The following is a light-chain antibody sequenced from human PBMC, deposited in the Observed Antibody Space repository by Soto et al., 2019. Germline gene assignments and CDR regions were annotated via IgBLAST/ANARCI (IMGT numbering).Light chain of an antibody. V-gene: IGKV3-11*01. CDR1: QSVDSNY. CDR3: QQRSNWPLT. CDR2: DAS. Sequence: EIVLTQSPGTLSLSPGEEATLSCRASQSVDSNYLAWYQQKPGQAPRLLIYDASNRATGIPARVSGSGSGTDVTLTISSLEPEDCAVYYGQQRSNWPLTFGQGTKVDIK. J-gene: IGKJ1*01.